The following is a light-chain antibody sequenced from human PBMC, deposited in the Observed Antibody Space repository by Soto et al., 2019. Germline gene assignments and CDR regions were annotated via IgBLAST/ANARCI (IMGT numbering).Light chain of an antibody. CDR3: NSYAGRNNFV. CDR2: DVH. CDR1: RDDVGGYNY. V-gene: IGLV2-8*01. Sequence: QSALTQPPSASGSPGQSITISCTGRRDDVGGYNYVSWYQQHPGKAPKLIIYDVHKRPSGVPDRFSGSKSDNTASLTVSGLQTDDEADYYCNSYAGRNNFVFGTGTKVTVL. J-gene: IGLJ1*01.